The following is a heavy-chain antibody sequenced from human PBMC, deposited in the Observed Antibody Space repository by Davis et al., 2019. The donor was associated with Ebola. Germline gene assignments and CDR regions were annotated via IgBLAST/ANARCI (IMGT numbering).Heavy chain of an antibody. CDR2: MNPNSGNT. CDR3: ATPRKFWDAFDI. Sequence: ASVKVSSKASGYTFTSYDINWVRQATGQGLEWMGWMNPNSGNTGYAQKFQGRVTMTRNTSISTAYMELSSLRSEDTAVYYCATPRKFWDAFDIWGQGTMVTVSS. J-gene: IGHJ3*02. CDR1: GYTFTSYD. V-gene: IGHV1-8*01.